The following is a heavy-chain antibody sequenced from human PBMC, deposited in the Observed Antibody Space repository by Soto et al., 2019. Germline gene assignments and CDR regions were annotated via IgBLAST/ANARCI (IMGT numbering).Heavy chain of an antibody. V-gene: IGHV4-30-2*01. J-gene: IGHJ5*02. CDR2: IYHSGST. Sequence: SETLSLTCAVSGGSISSGGYSWSWIRQPPGKGLEWIGYIYHSGSTYYNPSLKSRVTISVDRSKNQFSLKLSSVTDADTAVYYCARVPGPWGQGTLVTRIL. CDR1: GGSISSGGYS. D-gene: IGHD7-27*01. CDR3: ARVPGP.